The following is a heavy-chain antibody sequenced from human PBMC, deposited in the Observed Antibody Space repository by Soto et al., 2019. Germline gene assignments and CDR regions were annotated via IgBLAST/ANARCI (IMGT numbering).Heavy chain of an antibody. CDR2: IYHSGST. CDR1: GYSISSGYY. D-gene: IGHD3-10*01. CDR3: ARDRNYYGSGSYSYGMDV. Sequence: SETLSLTCAASGYSISSGYYWGWIRQPPGKGLEWIGSIYHSGSTYYNPSLRSRVTISVDTSKNQFSLKLSSVTAADTAVYYCARDRNYYGSGSYSYGMDVWGQGTTVTVSS. J-gene: IGHJ6*02. V-gene: IGHV4-38-2*02.